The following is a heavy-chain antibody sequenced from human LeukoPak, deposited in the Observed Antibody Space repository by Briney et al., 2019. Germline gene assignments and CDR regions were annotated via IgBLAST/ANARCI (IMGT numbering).Heavy chain of an antibody. CDR3: ARDVAI. D-gene: IGHD3-9*01. CDR2: ITTTDTTK. Sequence: GGSLRLSCAASGFTFSSYEMNWVRQGPGKGLEWISYITTTDTTKYYTDSVKGRFTISRDNAENSLYLQMHSLRAEDTAVYYCARDVAIWGQGTLVTVSS. V-gene: IGHV3-48*03. CDR1: GFTFSSYE. J-gene: IGHJ4*02.